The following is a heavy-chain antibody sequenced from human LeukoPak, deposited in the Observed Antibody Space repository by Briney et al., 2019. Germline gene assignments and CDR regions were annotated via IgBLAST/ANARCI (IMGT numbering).Heavy chain of an antibody. D-gene: IGHD3-22*01. V-gene: IGHV3-74*01. CDR3: ARTYYYDTSGYNYPFDY. J-gene: IGHJ4*02. CDR1: GFTFSSYW. CDR2: INSDGSST. Sequence: GGSLRLSCAASGFTFSSYWMHWVRQAPGKGLVWVSRINSDGSSTNYADSVKGRLTISRDNAKNTLYLQMNSLRAEDTAVYYCARTYYYDTSGYNYPFDYWGQGTLVTVSS.